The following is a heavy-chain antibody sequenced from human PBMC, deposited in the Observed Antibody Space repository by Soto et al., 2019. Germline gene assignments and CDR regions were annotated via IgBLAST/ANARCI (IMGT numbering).Heavy chain of an antibody. CDR3: ARRSSSWYFDY. J-gene: IGHJ4*02. CDR1: GFTFSSYA. CDR2: ISGSDGST. Sequence: EVQLLESGGGLVQPGGSLRLSCAASGFTFSSYAMNWVRQAPGKGLEWVSVISGSDGSTYYADSVKGRFTISRDNSKNTLSLQMNSLRAGDTAVYYCARRSSSWYFDYWGQGTRVTVSS. V-gene: IGHV3-23*01. D-gene: IGHD6-13*01.